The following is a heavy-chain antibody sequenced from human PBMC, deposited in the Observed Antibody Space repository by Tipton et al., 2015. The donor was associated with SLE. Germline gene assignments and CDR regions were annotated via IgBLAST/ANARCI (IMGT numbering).Heavy chain of an antibody. D-gene: IGHD3-10*01. CDR1: GFTFDDYT. CDR2: ISGGGGST. CDR3: AKDFETYYYGSGINY. V-gene: IGHV3-23*01. Sequence: SLRLSCAASGFTFDDYTMHWVRQAPGKGLEWVSLISGGGGSTQYADSVRGRFTISRDNSKNTLSLQMNSLRAEDTAVYYCAKDFETYYYGSGINYWGQGTLVTVSS. J-gene: IGHJ4*02.